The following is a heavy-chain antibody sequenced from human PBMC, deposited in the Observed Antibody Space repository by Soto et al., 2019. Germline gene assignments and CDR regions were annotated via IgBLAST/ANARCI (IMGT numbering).Heavy chain of an antibody. J-gene: IGHJ4*02. Sequence: SETLSLTCTVSGGSISSSSYYWGWIRQPPGKGLEWIGSIYYSGSTYYNPSLKSRVTISVDTSKNQFSLKLSSVTAADTAVYYCARRNSGYDFKGDYWGQGTLVTVSS. CDR1: GGSISSSSYY. V-gene: IGHV4-39*01. CDR3: ARRNSGYDFKGDY. D-gene: IGHD5-12*01. CDR2: IYYSGST.